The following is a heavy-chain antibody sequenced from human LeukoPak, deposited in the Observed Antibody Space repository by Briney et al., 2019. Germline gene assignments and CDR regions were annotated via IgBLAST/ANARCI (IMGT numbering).Heavy chain of an antibody. D-gene: IGHD2-8*02. V-gene: IGHV3-64D*09. CDR1: GFTFSTSA. CDR3: VKGQEVVYTPTFDF. Sequence: PGGSLRLSCSASGFTFSTSAMHWVRQAPGKGLEYVSSLGVNGISAYYADSVRGRFSISRDNSKGTLFLRVSSLRAEDTAVYYCVKGQEVVYTPTFDFWGQGTLVTVSS. J-gene: IGHJ4*02. CDR2: LGVNGISA.